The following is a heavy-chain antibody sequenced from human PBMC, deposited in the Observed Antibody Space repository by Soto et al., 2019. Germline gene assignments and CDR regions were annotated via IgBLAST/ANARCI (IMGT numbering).Heavy chain of an antibody. CDR2: INTRGNIF. CDR3: ASRAFY. V-gene: IGHV3-48*03. Sequence: GGSLRLSCAASGFTFSSYEMHWVRQAPGKGLEWVSYINTRGNIFHYTDSVRGRFAISRDNDKNTLYLQMNSLRAEDTAVYYCASRAFYWGQGTLVTVSS. D-gene: IGHD3-16*01. J-gene: IGHJ4*02. CDR1: GFTFSSYE.